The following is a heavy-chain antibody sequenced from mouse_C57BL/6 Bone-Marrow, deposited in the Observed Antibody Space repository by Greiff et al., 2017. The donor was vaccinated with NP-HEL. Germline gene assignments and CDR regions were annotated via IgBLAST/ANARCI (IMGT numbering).Heavy chain of an antibody. CDR3: ARPDTTVVDNWYFDV. V-gene: IGHV4-1*01. CDR1: GIDFSRYW. Sequence: AASGIDFSRYWMSWVRRAPGKGLEWIGEINPDSSTINYAPSLKDKFIISRDNAKNTLYLQMSKVRSEDTALYYCARPDTTVVDNWYFDVWGTGTTVTVSS. D-gene: IGHD1-1*01. CDR2: INPDSSTI. J-gene: IGHJ1*03.